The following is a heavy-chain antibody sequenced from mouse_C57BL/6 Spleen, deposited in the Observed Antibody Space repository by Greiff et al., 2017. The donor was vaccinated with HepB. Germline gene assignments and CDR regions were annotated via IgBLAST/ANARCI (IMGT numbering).Heavy chain of an antibody. D-gene: IGHD2-4*01. CDR3: ARRGIYYDYDGGYFDV. V-gene: IGHV1-52*01. J-gene: IGHJ1*03. CDR1: GYTFTSYW. CDR2: IYPSDSET. Sequence: VQLQQPGAELVRPGSSVKLSCKASGYTFTSYWMHWVKQRPIQGLEWIGNIYPSDSETHYNQKFKDKATLTVDKSSSTAYMQLSSLTSEDSAVYYCARRGIYYDYDGGYFDVWGTGTTVTVSS.